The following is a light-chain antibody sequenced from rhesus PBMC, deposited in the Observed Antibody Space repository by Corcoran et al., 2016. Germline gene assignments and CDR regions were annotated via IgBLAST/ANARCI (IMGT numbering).Light chain of an antibody. CDR2: QVS. V-gene: IGKV2S9*01. Sequence: DVVMTQSPLSLPVTLGQPASISCRSSQSLVHSDGKNYLNWLQQKPGQPPTTLIYQVSNRDSGVPYRFRGTGAGTDFTLHIISVEAEDFRDYYCMQGTPWPLTFGGGTKVELK. J-gene: IGKJ4*01. CDR1: QSLVHSDGKNY. CDR3: MQGTPWPLT.